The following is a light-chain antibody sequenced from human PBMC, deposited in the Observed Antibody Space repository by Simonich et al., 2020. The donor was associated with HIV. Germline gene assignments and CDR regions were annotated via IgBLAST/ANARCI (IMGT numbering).Light chain of an antibody. V-gene: IGLV6-57*03. CDR3: QSYDSSNHWV. Sequence: NLMLTQPHSVSESPGKTVTISCTHNSGSIASNYVQWYQQRPGRAPTTVIYEDTQYPPGVPDRFAGSIDSSSNSASLTISGLKTEDEADYYCQSYDSSNHWVFGGGTKLTVL. CDR2: EDT. CDR1: SGSIASNY. J-gene: IGLJ3*02.